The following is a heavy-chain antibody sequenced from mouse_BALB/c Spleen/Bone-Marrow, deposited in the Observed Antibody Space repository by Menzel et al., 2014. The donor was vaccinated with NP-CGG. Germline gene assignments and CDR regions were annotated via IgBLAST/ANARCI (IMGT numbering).Heavy chain of an antibody. J-gene: IGHJ1*01. V-gene: IGHV1-14*01. Sequence: EVQLQQSGPELVKPGASVKMSCKASGYTFTSYVMHWVKQKPGQGLEWIGYINPYNDGTKYNEKSKDKAALTSDKSSSTAYMELSSLTSEDSAVYYCARTPIYDGYYWFFDVWGAGTTVTVSS. D-gene: IGHD2-3*01. CDR3: ARTPIYDGYYWFFDV. CDR2: INPYNDGT. CDR1: GYTFTSYV.